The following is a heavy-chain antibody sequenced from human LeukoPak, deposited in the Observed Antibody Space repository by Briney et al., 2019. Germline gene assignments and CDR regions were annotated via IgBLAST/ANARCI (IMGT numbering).Heavy chain of an antibody. Sequence: PETLSLTCTVSGGSIYSVYWSWVRQPPGKGLEWIGYIYETGSTNYNPSLKSRVAILLDTSKNQFSLNLRSVTTADTAVYYCARDFHGGYFDYWGQGTLVTVSS. CDR1: GGSIYSVY. D-gene: IGHD3-10*01. CDR3: ARDFHGGYFDY. V-gene: IGHV4-59*13. CDR2: IYETGST. J-gene: IGHJ4*02.